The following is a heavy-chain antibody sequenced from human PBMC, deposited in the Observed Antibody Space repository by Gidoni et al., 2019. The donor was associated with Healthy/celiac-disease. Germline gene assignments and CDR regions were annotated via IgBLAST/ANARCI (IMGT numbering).Heavy chain of an antibody. Sequence: QVQLQESGPGLVKPSQTLSLTCTVSGCSISSGSYYWSWIRQPAGKGLEWIGRIYTSGSTNYNPSLKSRVTMSVDTSKNQFSLKLSSVTAADTAVYYCASLAMAGYYFDYWGQGTLVTVSS. CDR2: IYTSGST. J-gene: IGHJ4*02. D-gene: IGHD5-18*01. CDR1: GCSISSGSYY. CDR3: ASLAMAGYYFDY. V-gene: IGHV4-61*02.